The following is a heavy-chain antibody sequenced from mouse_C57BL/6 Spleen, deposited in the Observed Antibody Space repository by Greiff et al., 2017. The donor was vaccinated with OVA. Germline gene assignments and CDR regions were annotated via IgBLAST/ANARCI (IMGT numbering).Heavy chain of an antibody. CDR3: AREGSIPFAY. J-gene: IGHJ3*01. D-gene: IGHD2-10*02. CDR1: GYTFTDYY. Sequence: EVQLQQSGPELVKPGASVKISCKASGYTFTDYYMNWVKQSHGKSLEWIGDINPNNGGTSYNQKFKGKATLTVDKSSSTAYMELRSLTSEDSAVYYCAREGSIPFAYWGQGTLVTVSA. CDR2: INPNNGGT. V-gene: IGHV1-26*01.